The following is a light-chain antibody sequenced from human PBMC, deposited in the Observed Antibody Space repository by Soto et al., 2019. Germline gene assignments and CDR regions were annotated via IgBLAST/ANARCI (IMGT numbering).Light chain of an antibody. CDR1: QGISNF. CDR2: AAT. CDR3: QMSYSPPCT. V-gene: IGKV1-27*01. Sequence: DIRMTQSPSSLSASVGDRVTITCRASQGISNFLAWYQQKPGNVPKLLIYAATTLQPGVPSRFSGSGSRTDFTLTISSPHPEDLSTYYFQMSYSPPCTFGHGTKVHIK. J-gene: IGKJ1*01.